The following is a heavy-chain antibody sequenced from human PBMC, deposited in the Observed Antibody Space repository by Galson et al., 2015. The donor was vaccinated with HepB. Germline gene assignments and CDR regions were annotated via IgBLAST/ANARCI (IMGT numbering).Heavy chain of an antibody. J-gene: IGHJ1*01. CDR1: GGSISSSSYY. Sequence: ETLSLTCTVSGGSISSSSYYWGWIRQPPGKGLEWIGYIYYGGVTNYNPSLKSRVTISVDTSKNHFSLKLSSVTAADTAVYYCAREAGGSTWSNEYFQHWGRGTLVTVSS. CDR2: IYYGGVT. D-gene: IGHD6-13*01. CDR3: AREAGGSTWSNEYFQH. V-gene: IGHV4-61*03.